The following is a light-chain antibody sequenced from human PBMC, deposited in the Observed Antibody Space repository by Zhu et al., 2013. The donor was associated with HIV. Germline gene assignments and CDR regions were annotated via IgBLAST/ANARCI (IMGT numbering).Light chain of an antibody. V-gene: IGKV3-11*01. CDR2: GAS. CDR3: QQRTSWPPFT. CDR1: QSVSVN. J-gene: IGKJ3*01. Sequence: EIVMTQSPGTLSLSPGERATLSCRASQSVSVNLAWFQLKPGQAPRLLIYGASSRATGIPDRFSGSGSGTDFTLTISSLEPEDFAVYYCQQRTSWPPFTFGPGTKVHIK.